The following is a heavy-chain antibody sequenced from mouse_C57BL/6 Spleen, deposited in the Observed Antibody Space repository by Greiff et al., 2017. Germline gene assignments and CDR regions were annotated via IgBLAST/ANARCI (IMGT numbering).Heavy chain of an antibody. CDR2: IYPGDGDT. D-gene: IGHD1-1*01. J-gene: IGHJ2*01. Sequence: VQLQQSGPELVKPGASVKISCKASGYAFSSSWMNWVKQRPGKGLEWIGRIYPGDGDTNYNGKFKGKATLTADKSSSTAYMQLSSLTSEDSAVYFCASSYLLDYWGQGTTLTVSS. V-gene: IGHV1-82*01. CDR1: GYAFSSSW. CDR3: ASSYLLDY.